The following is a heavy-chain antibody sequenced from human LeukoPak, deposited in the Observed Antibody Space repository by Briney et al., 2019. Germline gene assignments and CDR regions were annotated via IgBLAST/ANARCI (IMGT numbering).Heavy chain of an antibody. V-gene: IGHV3-53*01. Sequence: GGSLRLSCAASGFTVSSNYMSWVRQAPGKGLEWVSVLYSGGSTYYADSVKGRFTISRDNSKNTLYLQMNSLRAEDTAVYYCARDRGSYYGYYYYGMDVWGQGTTVTVSS. D-gene: IGHD1-26*01. CDR2: LYSGGST. J-gene: IGHJ6*02. CDR1: GFTVSSNY. CDR3: ARDRGSYYGYYYYGMDV.